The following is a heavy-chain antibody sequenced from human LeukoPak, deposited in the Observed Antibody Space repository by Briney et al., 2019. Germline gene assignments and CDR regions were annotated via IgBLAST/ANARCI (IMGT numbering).Heavy chain of an antibody. CDR1: GGSISSGDYY. CDR3: ARTGGTIDY. J-gene: IGHJ4*02. CDR2: IYYSGST. D-gene: IGHD2-8*02. V-gene: IGHV4-30-4*01. Sequence: SETLSLTCTVSGGSISSGDYYWSWIRQPPGKGLEWIGYIYYSGSTYYNPSLKSRVTISVDTSKNQFSLKLNSVTAADTAVHYCARTGGTIDYWGQGTLVTVST.